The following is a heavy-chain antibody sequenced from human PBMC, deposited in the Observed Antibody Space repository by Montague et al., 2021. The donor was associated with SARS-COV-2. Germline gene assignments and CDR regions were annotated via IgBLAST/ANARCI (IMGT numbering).Heavy chain of an antibody. CDR3: ASRMAVGDYYYYYMDV. V-gene: IGHV4-39*01. CDR1: GGSIISGGYY. CDR2: IYYSGNAH. J-gene: IGHJ6*03. D-gene: IGHD6-19*01. Sequence: SETLSLTCAVSGGSIISGGYYWGWIRQPPEKGLEWLGNIYYSGNAHCYNPSLKSRITISIDTSKNQFSLRLTSVTAADTAVYYCASRMAVGDYYYYYMDVWGSGTTVTVSS.